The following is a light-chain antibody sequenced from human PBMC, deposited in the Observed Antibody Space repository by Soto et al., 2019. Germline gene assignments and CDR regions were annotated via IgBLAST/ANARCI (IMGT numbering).Light chain of an antibody. J-gene: IGLJ1*01. Sequence: QSALTQPASVSWSPGKSITISCTGTSSDVGSYNLVSWYQQHPGKAPKLMIYEVSKRPSGVSNRFSGSKSGNTASLTISGLQAEDEADYYCCSYAGSSTFYVFGTGTKVPVL. V-gene: IGLV2-23*02. CDR1: SSDVGSYNL. CDR2: EVS. CDR3: CSYAGSSTFYV.